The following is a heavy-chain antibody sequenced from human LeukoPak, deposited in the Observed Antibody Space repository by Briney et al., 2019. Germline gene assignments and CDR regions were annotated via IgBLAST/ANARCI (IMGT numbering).Heavy chain of an antibody. CDR1: GYSFTSYW. V-gene: IGHV5-51*01. D-gene: IGHD5-12*01. J-gene: IGHJ4*02. CDR3: ARPPSGYDLLNLDY. CDR2: IYPGDSDT. Sequence: GESLKISCKGSGYSFTSYWIGWVLQLAGKGLEWMGIIYPGDSDTRYSPSFQGQVTISADKSISTAYLQWSSLKASDTAMYYCARPPSGYDLLNLDYWGQGTLVTVSS.